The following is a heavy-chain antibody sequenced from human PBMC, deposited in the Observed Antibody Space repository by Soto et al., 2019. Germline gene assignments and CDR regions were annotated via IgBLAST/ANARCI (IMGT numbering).Heavy chain of an antibody. CDR1: GDSIRSSTYY. CDR3: ARHLDLYSSAWEY. D-gene: IGHD6-19*01. Sequence: SETLSLTCTVSGDSIRSSTYYWSWIRQPPGKGLEWIGSIYHSGTTYFNPSLKSRVTISVDTSKNQFSLNVTSVTASETAVYYCARHLDLYSSAWEYWGQGTLVTVSS. CDR2: IYHSGTT. V-gene: IGHV4-39*01. J-gene: IGHJ4*02.